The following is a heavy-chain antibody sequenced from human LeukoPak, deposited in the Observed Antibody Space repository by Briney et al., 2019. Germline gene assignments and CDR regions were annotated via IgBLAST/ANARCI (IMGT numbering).Heavy chain of an antibody. CDR2: ISSSGSTI. V-gene: IGHV3-11*01. D-gene: IGHD2-2*01. Sequence: GGSLRLSCAASGFTFSDYYMSWIRQAPGKGLEWVSYISSSGSTIYYADCVKGRFTISRDNAKNSLYLQMNSLRAEDTAVYYCARDYCSSTSCLNWFDPWGQGTLVTVSS. CDR3: ARDYCSSTSCLNWFDP. J-gene: IGHJ5*02. CDR1: GFTFSDYY.